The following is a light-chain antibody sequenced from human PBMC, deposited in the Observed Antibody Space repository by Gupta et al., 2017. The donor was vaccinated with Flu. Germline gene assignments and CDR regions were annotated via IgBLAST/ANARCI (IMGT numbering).Light chain of an antibody. J-gene: IGLJ1*01. Sequence: QSALTQPRPASGSLGQSVTISCSGTSSDVGAYHSVSWFQQHPGKAPKVLIYDVIKRPSGVPDLFSASKSGNSASLTISVLQAEDAADYYCCSFLGRYNYIFGTGTRVTVL. CDR1: SSDVGAYHS. CDR2: DVI. V-gene: IGLV2-11*01. CDR3: CSFLGRYNYI.